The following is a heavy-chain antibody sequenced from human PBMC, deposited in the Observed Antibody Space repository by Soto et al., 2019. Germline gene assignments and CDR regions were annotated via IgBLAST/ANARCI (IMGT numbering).Heavy chain of an antibody. CDR2: INPSGGST. Sequence: ASVKVSCKASGYTFTSYYMHWVRQAPGPGLEWMGIINPSGGSTSYAQRFQGRVTMTRETSTSTVYMELSSLRSEDTAVYYCATRLRGAYYGMDVWGQGTTVTV. CDR3: ATRLRGAYYGMDV. J-gene: IGHJ6*02. D-gene: IGHD3-16*01. V-gene: IGHV1-46*01. CDR1: GYTFTSYY.